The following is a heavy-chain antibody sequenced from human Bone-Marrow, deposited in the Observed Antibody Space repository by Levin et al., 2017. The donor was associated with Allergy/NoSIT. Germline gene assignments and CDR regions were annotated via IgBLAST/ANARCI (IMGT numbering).Heavy chain of an antibody. J-gene: IGHJ4*02. V-gene: IGHV5-51*01. CDR1: GYTFTSYW. Sequence: GGSLRLSCKGSGYTFTSYWIGWVRQMPGKGLEWMGIIYPGDSDTRYSPSFQGHVTISADKSISTAYLQWSSLKASDTAMYYCARGGVSGSYSSYYFDYWGQGTLVTVSS. CDR3: ARGGVSGSYSSYYFDY. D-gene: IGHD1-26*01. CDR2: IYPGDSDT.